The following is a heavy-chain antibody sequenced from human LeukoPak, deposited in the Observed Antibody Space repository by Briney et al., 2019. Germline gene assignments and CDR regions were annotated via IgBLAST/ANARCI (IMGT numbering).Heavy chain of an antibody. Sequence: KSSETLSLTCAVYGGSFSGYYGSWIRQPPGKGLEWIGEINHSGSTNYNPSLKSGVTISVDTSKNQFSLKLSSVTAADTAVYYCASLVVVVAAAMSALSYYYGMDVWGQGTTVTVSS. D-gene: IGHD2-2*01. CDR1: GGSFSGYY. CDR3: ASLVVVVAAAMSALSYYYGMDV. V-gene: IGHV4-34*01. CDR2: INHSGST. J-gene: IGHJ6*02.